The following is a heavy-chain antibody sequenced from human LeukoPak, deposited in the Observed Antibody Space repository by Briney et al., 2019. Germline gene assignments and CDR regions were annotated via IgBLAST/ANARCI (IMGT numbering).Heavy chain of an antibody. D-gene: IGHD1-26*01. CDR1: GFTFSSYW. J-gene: IGHJ4*02. CDR2: INSDGSST. Sequence: PGGSLRLSCAASGFTFSSYWMHWVRQAPGKGLVWVSRINSDGSSTSYADSVKGRFTISRDNAKNTLYLQMNSLRAEDTAVYYCASHLYSGSHLGYWGQGTLVTVSS. CDR3: ASHLYSGSHLGY. V-gene: IGHV3-74*01.